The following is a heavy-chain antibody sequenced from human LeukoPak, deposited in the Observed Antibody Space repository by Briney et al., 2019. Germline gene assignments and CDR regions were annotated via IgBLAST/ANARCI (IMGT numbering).Heavy chain of an antibody. CDR3: ARAWMRYYGSGSYFSGANHYYMDV. CDR1: GGSFSGYY. Sequence: SETLSLTCAVYGGSFSGYYWSWIRQPPGKGLEWIGEINHSGSTNYNPSLKRRVTISVDTSKNQFSLKLSSVTAADTAVYYCARAWMRYYGSGSYFSGANHYYMDVWGKGTTVTVSS. V-gene: IGHV4-34*01. CDR2: INHSGST. J-gene: IGHJ6*03. D-gene: IGHD3-10*01.